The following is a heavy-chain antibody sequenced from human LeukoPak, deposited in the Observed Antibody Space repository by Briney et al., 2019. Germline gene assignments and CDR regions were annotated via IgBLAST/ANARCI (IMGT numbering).Heavy chain of an antibody. CDR3: ARLFHPALSGNYPFDY. CDR2: IYYSGST. J-gene: IGHJ4*02. D-gene: IGHD1-26*01. CDR1: GGSINSYY. V-gene: IGHV4-59*01. Sequence: PSETLSLTCTVSGGSINSYYWSWIRQPPGKGLEWIAYIYYSGSTSYNPSLKSRVTISVDTSKNQFSLKLNSVTAADAAMYYCARLFHPALSGNYPFDYWGQGTLVTVSS.